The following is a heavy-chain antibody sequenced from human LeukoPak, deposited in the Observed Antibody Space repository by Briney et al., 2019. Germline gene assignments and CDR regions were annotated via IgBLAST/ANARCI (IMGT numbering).Heavy chain of an antibody. Sequence: PSETLSLTCTVSGGSISSYYWSWIRQPPGKGLEWIGYGHYSGSTNYNPSLKSRVTFSVDTSKNQFSLKLSSVTAADTAVYYCARWGETSALRVHAFDIWGQGTMVTVSS. V-gene: IGHV4-59*01. D-gene: IGHD3-10*01. CDR1: GGSISSYY. J-gene: IGHJ3*02. CDR2: GHYSGST. CDR3: ARWGETSALRVHAFDI.